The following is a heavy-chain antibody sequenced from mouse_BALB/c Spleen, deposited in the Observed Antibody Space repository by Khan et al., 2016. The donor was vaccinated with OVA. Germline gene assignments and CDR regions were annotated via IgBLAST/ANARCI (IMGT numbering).Heavy chain of an antibody. D-gene: IGHD1-1*02. CDR1: GYSITSDYA. Sequence: EVQLQESGPGLVKPSQSLYLTCTVTGYSITSDYAWNWIRQFPGNKLEWMGHISYSGNTKYNPSLKSRISITRDTSKNQFFLQLNSVTTEDTATYYCARSYGGDFDYWGQGTTLTVSS. J-gene: IGHJ2*01. CDR3: ARSYGGDFDY. CDR2: ISYSGNT. V-gene: IGHV3-2*02.